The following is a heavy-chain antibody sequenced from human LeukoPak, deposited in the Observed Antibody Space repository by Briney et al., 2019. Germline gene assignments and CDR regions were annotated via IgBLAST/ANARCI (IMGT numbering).Heavy chain of an antibody. CDR3: ARDRIGRSKDH. CDR1: GFSFSSYA. Sequence: GGSLRLSCVASGFSFSSYAMSWVRQSPGKGLEWVSVIYPDGSSYYTDSVKGRFTISRDNSKNTVYLQMNSLRVDDTAVYFCARDRIGRSKDHWGQGSLVTVSS. CDR2: IYPDGSS. V-gene: IGHV3-23*03. D-gene: IGHD1-14*01. J-gene: IGHJ4*02.